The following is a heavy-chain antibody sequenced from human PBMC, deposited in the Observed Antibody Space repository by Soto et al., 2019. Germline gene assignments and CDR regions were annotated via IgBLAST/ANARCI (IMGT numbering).Heavy chain of an antibody. V-gene: IGHV2-5*01. D-gene: IGHD3-3*01. J-gene: IGHJ5*02. CDR3: AHSPSNYDFLSGYPVWHNWFDP. Sequence: QITLKESGPTLVKPTQTLTLTCTFSGFSLSTSGVGVGWIRQPPGKALEWLALIYWNDDKRYSPSLKSSLTITKDTSKNLVVLTMTNIDPVDTAPYYCAHSPSNYDFLSGYPVWHNWFDPWGQGTLVTGSS. CDR2: IYWNDDK. CDR1: GFSLSTSGVG.